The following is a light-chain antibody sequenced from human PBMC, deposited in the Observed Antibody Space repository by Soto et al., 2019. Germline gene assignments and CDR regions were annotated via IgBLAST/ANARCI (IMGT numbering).Light chain of an antibody. CDR1: QSVSSSF. CDR2: GAS. Sequence: EIVLTQSPGTLSLSPGERATLSCRASQSVSSSFLAWYQQKPGQAPRPLIYGASSRATGLPDRFSGSGSGTDFTLTISRLEPEDFAVYYCQQYDSSPWTFGQGTKVEIK. CDR3: QQYDSSPWT. V-gene: IGKV3-20*01. J-gene: IGKJ1*01.